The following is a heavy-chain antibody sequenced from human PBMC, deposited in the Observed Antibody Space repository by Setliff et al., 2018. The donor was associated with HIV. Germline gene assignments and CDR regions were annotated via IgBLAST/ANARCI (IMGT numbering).Heavy chain of an antibody. V-gene: IGHV4-4*09. CDR3: ARAYFGSGIYY. CDR2: IYNSAST. D-gene: IGHD3-10*01. J-gene: IGHJ4*02. CDR1: GDSISTDY. Sequence: SETLSLTCTVSGDSISTDYWTWIRQPPGKGLEWIGYIYNSASTSYNPSLKSRVTISVDTSKNQFSLKLSSVTAADTAVYYCARAYFGSGIYYWGQGTLVTVS.